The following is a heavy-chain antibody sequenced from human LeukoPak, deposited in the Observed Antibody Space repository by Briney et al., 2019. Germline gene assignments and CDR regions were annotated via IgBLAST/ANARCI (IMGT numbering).Heavy chain of an antibody. J-gene: IGHJ2*01. Sequence: PSQTLSLTCTVSGGSISSGSYYWSWIRQPAGKGLEWIGRIYTSGSTNYNPSLKSRVTMSVDTSKNQFSLKLSSVTAADTAVYYCARSNFTVWFGELLSPWYFDLWGRGTLVTVSS. CDR2: IYTSGST. CDR3: ARSNFTVWFGELLSPWYFDL. V-gene: IGHV4-61*02. D-gene: IGHD3-10*01. CDR1: GGSISSGSYY.